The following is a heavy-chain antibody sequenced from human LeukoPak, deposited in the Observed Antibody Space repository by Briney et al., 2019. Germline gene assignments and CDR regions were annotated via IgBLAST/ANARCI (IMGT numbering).Heavy chain of an antibody. CDR3: AKGPRIAVAGTLDY. CDR2: ISYDGSNK. D-gene: IGHD6-19*01. CDR1: GFTFSSYG. J-gene: IGHJ4*02. Sequence: RGSLRLSCAASGFTFSSYGMHWVRQAPGKGLEWVAVISYDGSNKYYADSVKGRFTISRDNSKNTLYLQMNSLRAEDTAVYYCAKGPRIAVAGTLDYWGQGTLVTVSS. V-gene: IGHV3-30*18.